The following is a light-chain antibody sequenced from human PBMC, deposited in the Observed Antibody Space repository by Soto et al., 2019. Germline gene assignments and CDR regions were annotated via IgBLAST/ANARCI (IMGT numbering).Light chain of an antibody. CDR1: SSDVGGYNY. J-gene: IGLJ1*01. V-gene: IGLV2-8*01. CDR3: TSFAGRNNFYV. CDR2: EVI. Sequence: QSVLTQPPSASGSPGQSVTISCTGTSSDVGGYNYVSWYQHHPAKAPKLIIYEVIKRPSGVPDRFSGSKSGNTASLTVSGLQADDEADYDGTSFAGRNNFYVFGTGTKLTVL.